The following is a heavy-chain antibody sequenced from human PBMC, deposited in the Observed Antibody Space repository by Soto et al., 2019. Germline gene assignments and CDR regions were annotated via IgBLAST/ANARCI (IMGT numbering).Heavy chain of an antibody. CDR1: GFTFSNYA. V-gene: IGHV3-23*01. D-gene: IGHD4-4*01. Sequence: PGGSLRLSCAASGFTFSNYAMTWVRQAPGKGLEWVSTISGSGFTTYYADSVKGRFTISRDNSKNTIYLQMNSLRADDTAVYYCAKDPGALFYSNYGAFDIWGQGTMVTVSS. CDR3: AKDPGALFYSNYGAFDI. CDR2: ISGSGFTT. J-gene: IGHJ3*02.